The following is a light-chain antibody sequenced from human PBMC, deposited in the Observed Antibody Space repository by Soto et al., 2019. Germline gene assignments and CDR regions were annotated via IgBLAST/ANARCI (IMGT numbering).Light chain of an antibody. V-gene: IGLV2-23*02. CDR1: SSDVGPYNL. CDR2: EVT. Sequence: QSALTQPASVSGSPGQSITISCTGTSSDVGPYNLVSWYQQHPGKAPKLMISEVTKRPSGISARFSGSKSGNTASLTISGLQAEDESDYYCCSYAGSSTWVFGGGTKVTVL. J-gene: IGLJ3*02. CDR3: CSYAGSSTWV.